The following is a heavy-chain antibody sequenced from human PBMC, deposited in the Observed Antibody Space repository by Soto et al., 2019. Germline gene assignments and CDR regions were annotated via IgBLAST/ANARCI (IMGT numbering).Heavy chain of an antibody. J-gene: IGHJ4*02. CDR1: GFTFSSYS. CDR2: ISSSSSYI. V-gene: IGHV3-21*01. Sequence: GGSLRLSCAASGFTFSSYSMNWVRQAPGKGLEWVSSISSSSSYIYYADSVKGRFTISRDNAKNSLYLQMNSLRAEDTAVYYCARDLFRSMTTVTNFDYWGQGTLVTVSS. D-gene: IGHD4-17*01. CDR3: ARDLFRSMTTVTNFDY.